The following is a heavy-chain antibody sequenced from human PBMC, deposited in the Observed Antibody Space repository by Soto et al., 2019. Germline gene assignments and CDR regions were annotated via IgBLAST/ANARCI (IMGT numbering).Heavy chain of an antibody. CDR2: ISAYNGNT. Sequence: ASVKVSCKASGXTFTSYGISWVRQAPGQGLEWMGWISAYNGNTNYAQKLQGRVTMTTDTSTSTAYMELRSLRSDDTAVYYCARDHPHSYGVYYFDYWGQGTPVTVSS. D-gene: IGHD5-18*01. J-gene: IGHJ4*02. CDR1: GXTFTSYG. V-gene: IGHV1-18*01. CDR3: ARDHPHSYGVYYFDY.